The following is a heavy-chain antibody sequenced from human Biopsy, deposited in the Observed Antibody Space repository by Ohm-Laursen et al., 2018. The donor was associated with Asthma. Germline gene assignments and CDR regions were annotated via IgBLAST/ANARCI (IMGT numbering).Heavy chain of an antibody. CDR2: ISSSSTI. V-gene: IGHV3-48*02. CDR1: GFTFSSYS. D-gene: IGHD4-17*01. J-gene: IGHJ4*02. Sequence: SLRLSCAASGFTFSSYSMNWVRQAPGKGLEWVSYISSSSTIYYADSVKDRFTISRDNAKNSLYLQMNSLRDEDTAVYYCARPRWGPYGYWGQGTLVTVSS. CDR3: ARPRWGPYGY.